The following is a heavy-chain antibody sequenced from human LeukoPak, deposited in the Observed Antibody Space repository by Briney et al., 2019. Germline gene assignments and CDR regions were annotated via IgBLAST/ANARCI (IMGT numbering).Heavy chain of an antibody. J-gene: IGHJ4*02. V-gene: IGHV1-2*02. CDR2: INPNSGDT. D-gene: IGHD3-22*01. CDR3: ARDPINYYDSSGYD. Sequence: ASVKVSCKASGYTFTGYYMHRVRQAPGQGLEWMGWINPNSGDTNYAQKFQGRVIMTRDTSISTAYMELSRLRSDDTAVYYCARDPINYYDSSGYDWGQGTLVTVSS. CDR1: GYTFTGYY.